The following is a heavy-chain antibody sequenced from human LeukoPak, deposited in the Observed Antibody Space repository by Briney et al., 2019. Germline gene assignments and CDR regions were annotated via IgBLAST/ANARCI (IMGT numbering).Heavy chain of an antibody. D-gene: IGHD5-18*01. Sequence: SVKVSCKASGGTFSSYAISWVRQAPGQGPEWMGGIIPIFGTANYAQKFQGRVTTTADESTSTAYMELSSLRSEDTAVYYCARERGSYGYYYYGMDVWGKGTTVTVSS. V-gene: IGHV1-69*01. CDR1: GGTFSSYA. J-gene: IGHJ6*04. CDR2: IIPIFGTA. CDR3: ARERGSYGYYYYGMDV.